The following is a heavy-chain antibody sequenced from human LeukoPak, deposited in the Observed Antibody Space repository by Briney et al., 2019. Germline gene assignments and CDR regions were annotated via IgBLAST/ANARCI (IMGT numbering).Heavy chain of an antibody. Sequence: GGSLRLSCAASGFTFSSYAMSWVRQAPGKGLEWVSAISGSGGSTYYADSVKGRFTISRDNSKNTLYLQMNSLRAEDTAVYYCAKDSGPADYGPDAFDIWGQGTMVTVSS. CDR1: GFTFSSYA. D-gene: IGHD4-17*01. V-gene: IGHV3-23*01. CDR3: AKDSGPADYGPDAFDI. J-gene: IGHJ3*02. CDR2: ISGSGGST.